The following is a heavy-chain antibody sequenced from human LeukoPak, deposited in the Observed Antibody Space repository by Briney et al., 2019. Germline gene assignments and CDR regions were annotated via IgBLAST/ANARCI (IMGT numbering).Heavy chain of an antibody. Sequence: TGRSLRLSCAASGFTFHHYAIHWVRQVPGKGLEWVSGISWNSAYIGYAESVKGRFTISRDNAKNSVYLQMNSLRAEDTALYYCAKDKAPLYSGYDWDLDFWGQGTMVTVSS. J-gene: IGHJ4*02. CDR1: GFTFHHYA. CDR2: ISWNSAYI. D-gene: IGHD5-12*01. V-gene: IGHV3-9*01. CDR3: AKDKAPLYSGYDWDLDF.